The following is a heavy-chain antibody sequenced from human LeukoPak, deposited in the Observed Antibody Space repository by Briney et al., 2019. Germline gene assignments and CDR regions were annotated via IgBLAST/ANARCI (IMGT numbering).Heavy chain of an antibody. CDR2: INEPGSEK. CDR1: GFSFSSFW. V-gene: IGHV3-7*03. J-gene: IGHJ4*02. CDR3: ARDELSRTFYFDY. Sequence: SGGSLRLSCAASGFSFSSFWMTWVRQPPGKGLEWVANINEPGSEKHYVDSVKGRFTISRDNAKNSLYLQMNSLRAEDTAVYYCARDELSRTFYFDYWGQGTLVTVSS. D-gene: IGHD3-16*02.